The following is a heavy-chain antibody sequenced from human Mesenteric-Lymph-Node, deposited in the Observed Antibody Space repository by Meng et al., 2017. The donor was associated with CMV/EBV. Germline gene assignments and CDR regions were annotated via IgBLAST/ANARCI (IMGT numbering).Heavy chain of an antibody. D-gene: IGHD4-23*01. CDR2: INHSGST. V-gene: IGHV4-34*01. CDR3: ARHQRWLKSEGGFNY. Sequence: VHLHEWGAGPFKPSGTLSLTCAVYGGSFSGYYWSWIRQPPGKGLEWIGEINHSGSTNYNPSLKSRVTISVDTSKNQFSLKLSSVTAADTAVYYCARHQRWLKSEGGFNYWGQGTLVTVSS. J-gene: IGHJ4*02. CDR1: GGSFSGYY.